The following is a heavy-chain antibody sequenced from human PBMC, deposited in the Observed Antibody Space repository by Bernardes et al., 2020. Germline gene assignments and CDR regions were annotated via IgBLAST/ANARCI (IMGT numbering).Heavy chain of an antibody. V-gene: IGHV4-59*01. Sequence: SETLSLTCTVSGGSISSYYWSWIRQPPGKGLEWIGNIYYSGGTNYNPSLKSRVTISVDTSKNQFSLKLSSVTIADTAVYFCARRGIYAGYDSLSFDYWGQGTLVTVSS. D-gene: IGHD5-12*01. CDR1: GGSISSYY. CDR2: IYYSGGT. CDR3: ARRGIYAGYDSLSFDY. J-gene: IGHJ4*02.